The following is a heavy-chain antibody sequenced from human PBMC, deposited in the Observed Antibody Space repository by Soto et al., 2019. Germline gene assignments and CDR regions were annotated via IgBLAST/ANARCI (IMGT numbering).Heavy chain of an antibody. CDR3: ASNVGIAVAGTYDAFDI. D-gene: IGHD6-19*01. Sequence: QVQLQESGPGLVKPSQTLSLTCTVSGGSISSGDYYWSWIRQPPGKGLEWIGYIYYSGSTYYNPSLKSRVTISVDTSKNQFSLKLSSVTAADTAVYYCASNVGIAVAGTYDAFDIWGQGTMVTVSS. V-gene: IGHV4-30-4*01. CDR1: GGSISSGDYY. CDR2: IYYSGST. J-gene: IGHJ3*02.